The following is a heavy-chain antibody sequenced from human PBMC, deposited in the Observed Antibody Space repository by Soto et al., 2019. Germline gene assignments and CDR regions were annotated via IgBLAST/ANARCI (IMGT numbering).Heavy chain of an antibody. CDR2: ISSSSYI. D-gene: IGHD4-17*01. Sequence: PGGSLRLSCAASGFTFSRDSMNWVRQAPGKGLEWVSSISSSSYIYYADSVKGRFTISRDNAKNSLYLQMNSLRAEDTAVYYCARDYGGIDYWGQGTLVTVSS. J-gene: IGHJ4*02. V-gene: IGHV3-21*01. CDR1: GFTFSRDS. CDR3: ARDYGGIDY.